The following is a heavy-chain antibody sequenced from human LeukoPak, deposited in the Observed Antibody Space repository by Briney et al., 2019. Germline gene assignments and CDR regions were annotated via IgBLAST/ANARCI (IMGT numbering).Heavy chain of an antibody. J-gene: IGHJ6*02. CDR3: ARVVMWFGEGGYYYYGMDV. CDR2: ISAYNGNT. CDR1: GYTFTSYG. Sequence: ASVKVSCKASGYTFTSYGISWVRQAPGQGLEWMGWISAYNGNTNYAQKLQGRVTMTTDTSTSTAYMELRSLRSDDTAVYYCARVVMWFGEGGYYYYGMDVWGQGTTVAVSS. D-gene: IGHD3-10*01. V-gene: IGHV1-18*01.